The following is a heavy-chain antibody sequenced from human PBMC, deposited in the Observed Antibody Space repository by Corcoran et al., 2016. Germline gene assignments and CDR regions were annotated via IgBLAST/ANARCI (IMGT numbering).Heavy chain of an antibody. D-gene: IGHD1-26*01. CDR3: AKGSGELLTVDY. CDR2: ISYDGSNK. Sequence: QVQLVESGGGVVQPGRSLRLSCAASGFTFSSYGMHWVRQAPGKGLEWVAVISYDGSNKYYADSVKGRFTISRDNSKNTLYLQMNSLRAEDTAVYYCAKGSGELLTVDYWGQGTLVTVSS. CDR1: GFTFSSYG. V-gene: IGHV3-30*18. J-gene: IGHJ4*02.